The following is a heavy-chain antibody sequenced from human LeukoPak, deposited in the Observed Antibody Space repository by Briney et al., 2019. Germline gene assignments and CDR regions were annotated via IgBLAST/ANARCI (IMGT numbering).Heavy chain of an antibody. D-gene: IGHD3-22*01. CDR1: GFTLSSYA. J-gene: IGHJ4*02. Sequence: GGSLRLSCAASGFTLSSYAMSWVRQAPGKGLEWVSAISDSGNTYHADSVKGRFTISRDNSKNTLYLQMISLRAEDTAVYYCARGQFRLSDFDSSGFDYWGQGTLLTVSS. CDR2: ISDSGNT. V-gene: IGHV3-23*01. CDR3: ARGQFRLSDFDSSGFDY.